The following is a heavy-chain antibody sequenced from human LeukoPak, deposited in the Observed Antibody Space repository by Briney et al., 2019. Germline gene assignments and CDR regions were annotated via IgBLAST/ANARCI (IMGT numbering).Heavy chain of an antibody. CDR3: ARDYNSYGSGSYFY. D-gene: IGHD3-10*01. CDR2: IKQDGSEK. Sequence: GGSLRLSCAASGFSFSSYWMNWVRQAPGKGLEWVANIKQDGSEKYYVDSVKGRFTISRDNAKNSLNLQMNSLRTEDTAVYYCARDYNSYGSGSYFYWGQGTLVTVSS. J-gene: IGHJ4*02. V-gene: IGHV3-7*01. CDR1: GFSFSSYW.